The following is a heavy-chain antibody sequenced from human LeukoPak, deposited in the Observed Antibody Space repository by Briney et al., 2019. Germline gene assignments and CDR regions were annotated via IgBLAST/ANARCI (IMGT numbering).Heavy chain of an antibody. CDR3: AREGMVRGVPDAFDL. V-gene: IGHV3-7*01. Sequence: GGSLRLSCAASGFTFSNFWMDWVRQVPGKRPEWVANIKQDGIEKYFLGSVKGRFAISRDNAKNLLYLQMTSQRVEDTAIYYCAREGMVRGVPDAFDLWGQGTMVTVSS. CDR1: GFTFSNFW. J-gene: IGHJ3*01. D-gene: IGHD3-10*01. CDR2: IKQDGIEK.